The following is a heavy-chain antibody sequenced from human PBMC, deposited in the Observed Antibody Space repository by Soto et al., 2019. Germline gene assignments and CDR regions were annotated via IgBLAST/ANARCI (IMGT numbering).Heavy chain of an antibody. CDR3: ARVQWLVDYYYGMDV. CDR1: GGSISSYY. J-gene: IGHJ6*02. Sequence: SETLSLTCTVSGGSISSYYWSWIRQPPGKGLEWIGYIYYSGSTNYNPSLKSRVTISVDTSKNQFSLKLSSVTAADTAVYYCARVQWLVDYYYGMDVWGQGTRSPSP. D-gene: IGHD6-19*01. V-gene: IGHV4-59*01. CDR2: IYYSGST.